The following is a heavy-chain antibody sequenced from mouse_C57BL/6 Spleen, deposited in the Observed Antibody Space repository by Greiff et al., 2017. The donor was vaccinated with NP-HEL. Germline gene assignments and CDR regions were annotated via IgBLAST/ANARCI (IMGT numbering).Heavy chain of an antibody. D-gene: IGHD2-4*01. CDR2: ISNGGGST. V-gene: IGHV5-12*01. J-gene: IGHJ1*03. CDR3: ARYYDYDFWYFDV. Sequence: DVKLVESGGGLVQPGGSLKLSCAASGFTFSDYYMYWVRQTPEKRLEWVAYISNGGGSTYYPDTVKGRFTISRDNAKNTLYLQMSRLKSEDTAMYYCARYYDYDFWYFDVWGTGTTVTVSS. CDR1: GFTFSDYY.